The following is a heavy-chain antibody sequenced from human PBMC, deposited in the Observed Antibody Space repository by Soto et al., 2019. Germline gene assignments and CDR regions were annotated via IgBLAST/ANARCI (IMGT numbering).Heavy chain of an antibody. CDR2: IIPILGIA. J-gene: IGHJ6*02. Sequence: SVRVSCKASGGTFSSYTISWVRQAPGQGLEWMGRIIPILGIANYAQKFQGRVTVTADKSTSTAYMELSSLRSEDTAVYYCARARYGDYALYYYGMDLWGQGTTVTVSS. D-gene: IGHD4-17*01. CDR1: GGTFSSYT. V-gene: IGHV1-69*02. CDR3: ARARYGDYALYYYGMDL.